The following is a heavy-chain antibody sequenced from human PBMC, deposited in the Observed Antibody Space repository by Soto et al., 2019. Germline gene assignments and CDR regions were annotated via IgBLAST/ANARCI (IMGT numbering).Heavy chain of an antibody. Sequence: SETLSLTCTVSGGSISSYYWSWIRQPAGKGLEWIGRIYSSGSTNYNPSLKSRVTMSVDTSKNRFSLNLSSVTAAGTAMYYCARGGGSSGDFDYWGQGTLVTVSS. V-gene: IGHV4-4*07. D-gene: IGHD3-22*01. CDR1: GGSISSYY. J-gene: IGHJ4*02. CDR2: IYSSGST. CDR3: ARGGGSSGDFDY.